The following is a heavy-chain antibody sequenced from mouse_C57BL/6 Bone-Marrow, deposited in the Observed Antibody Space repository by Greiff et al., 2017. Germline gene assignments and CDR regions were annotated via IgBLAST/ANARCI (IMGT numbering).Heavy chain of an antibody. V-gene: IGHV14-4*01. CDR1: GFNIKDDY. J-gene: IGHJ1*03. D-gene: IGHD3-2*02. CDR3: TTAGRGYFDV. Sequence: EVQLQESGAELVRPGASVKLSCTASGFNIKDDYKHWVKQRPEQGLEWIGWIDPENGDTEYASKFQGKATITADTSSNTAYLQLSSLTSEDTAVYYCTTAGRGYFDVWGTGTTVTVSS. CDR2: IDPENGDT.